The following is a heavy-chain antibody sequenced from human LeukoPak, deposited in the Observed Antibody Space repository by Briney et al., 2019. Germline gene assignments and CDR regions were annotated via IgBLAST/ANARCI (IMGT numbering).Heavy chain of an antibody. CDR1: GFAFSRYS. V-gene: IGHV3-21*01. D-gene: IGHD4-17*01. J-gene: IGHJ6*02. CDR2: ISSSSSYI. CDR3: ARDTGYYGMDV. Sequence: GGSLRLSCAASGFAFSRYSMNWVRQAPGKGLEWVSSISSSSSYIYYADSVKGRFTISRDNAKNSLYLQMNSLRAEDTAVYYCARDTGYYGMDVWGQGTTVTVSS.